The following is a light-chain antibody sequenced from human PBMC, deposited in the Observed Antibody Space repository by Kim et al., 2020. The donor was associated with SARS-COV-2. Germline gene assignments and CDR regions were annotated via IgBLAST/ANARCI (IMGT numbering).Light chain of an antibody. Sequence: AIQVTQSPSSLSASVGDRVTITCRASQGIGHDLAWYQQKSGNAPRLLIFLESKLHSGVPSRFSGSRSGADFTLTITNLQPEDFATYYCLQDHDYPWSFGQGTKVDIK. CDR2: LES. J-gene: IGKJ1*01. CDR3: LQDHDYPWS. V-gene: IGKV1-6*01. CDR1: QGIGHD.